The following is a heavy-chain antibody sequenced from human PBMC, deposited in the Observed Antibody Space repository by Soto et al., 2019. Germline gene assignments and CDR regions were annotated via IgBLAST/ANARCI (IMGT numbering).Heavy chain of an antibody. V-gene: IGHV4-31*02. D-gene: IGHD5-18*01. CDR1: GGSISSGGYY. J-gene: IGHJ5*02. CDR2: IYYSGST. CDR3: ARDKTSVANSLGWFDP. Sequence: SETLSLTWTVSGGSISSGGYYWSWIRQHPGKGLEWIGYIYYSGSTYYNPSLKSRVTISVDTSKNQFSLKLSSVTAADTAVYYCARDKTSVANSLGWFDPWGQGTLVTVSS.